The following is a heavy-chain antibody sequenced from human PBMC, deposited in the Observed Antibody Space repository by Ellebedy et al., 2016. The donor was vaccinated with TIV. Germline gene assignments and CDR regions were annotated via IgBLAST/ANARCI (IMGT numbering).Heavy chain of an antibody. V-gene: IGHV3-7*03. CDR1: GFTFSDYW. Sequence: GESLKISCAASGFTFSDYWMNWVRQAPGKGLEWVANIKPGGNEKFYVGSVVGRFTISRDNSQDTVHLQMNSLRAEDTAVYYCARRGLAAGGTLLYYWGQGTLVTVSS. J-gene: IGHJ4*02. CDR3: ARRGLAAGGTLLYY. CDR2: IKPGGNEK. D-gene: IGHD6-13*01.